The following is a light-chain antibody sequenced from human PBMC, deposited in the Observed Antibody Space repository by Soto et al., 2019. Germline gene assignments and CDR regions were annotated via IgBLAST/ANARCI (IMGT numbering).Light chain of an antibody. CDR2: GAS. CDR1: QSVSSSY. J-gene: IGKJ5*01. V-gene: IGKV3-20*01. CDR3: KQYSSPTPVT. Sequence: EIVLTQSPGTLSLSPGERATLSCRASQSVSSSYLAWYQQKPGQAPRLLIYGASSRATGIPDRFSGSGSGTDFTLTISRLEPEDFAVYYYKQYSSPTPVTFGQGTRLEIK.